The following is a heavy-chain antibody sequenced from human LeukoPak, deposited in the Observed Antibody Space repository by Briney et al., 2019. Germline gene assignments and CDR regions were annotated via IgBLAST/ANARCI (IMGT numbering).Heavy chain of an antibody. CDR3: ARGQGATVTQVGKNWFDP. J-gene: IGHJ5*02. Sequence: PSETLSLTCAVYIDSFSNYHWNWIRQTPAKGMEWIGEVNESGGTNISPSLRSRVILSVDTSKNQCSLKLISVTVADTAVYYCARGQGATVTQVGKNWFDPWGQGTRVTVSS. D-gene: IGHD1-26*01. V-gene: IGHV4-34*01. CDR1: IDSFSNYH. CDR2: VNESGGT.